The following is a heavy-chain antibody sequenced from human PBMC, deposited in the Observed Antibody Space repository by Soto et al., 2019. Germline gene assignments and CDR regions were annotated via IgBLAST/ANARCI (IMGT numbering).Heavy chain of an antibody. D-gene: IGHD2-2*01. V-gene: IGHV4-30-4*01. CDR3: ARGSTVVRGYYYGMDV. CDR1: GGSISSGDYY. J-gene: IGHJ6*02. Sequence: QVQLQESGPGLVKPSQTLSLTCTVSGGSISSGDYYWSWIRQPPGKGLEWIGYIYYSGSTYYNPSLKSRVTISVDTSKTRFSLKLSSVTAADTAVYYCARGSTVVRGYYYGMDVWGQGTTVTVSS. CDR2: IYYSGST.